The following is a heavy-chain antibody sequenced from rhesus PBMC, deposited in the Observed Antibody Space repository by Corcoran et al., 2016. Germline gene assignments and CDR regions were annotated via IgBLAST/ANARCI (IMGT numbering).Heavy chain of an antibody. CDR1: GLSVSTYW. CDR3: ARYTVSGIDY. Sequence: QVQLQASGPGLVKPSETLSLTCAVSGLSVSTYWWTWVRQPPGKGLEWIGESNGNSGSTDYNPALSSRVTISIDASQNQFSLNLTSVTAADTAVYYCARYTVSGIDYWGQGVLVTVSS. V-gene: IGHV4-80*01. CDR2: SNGNSGST. D-gene: IGHD4-23*01. J-gene: IGHJ4*01.